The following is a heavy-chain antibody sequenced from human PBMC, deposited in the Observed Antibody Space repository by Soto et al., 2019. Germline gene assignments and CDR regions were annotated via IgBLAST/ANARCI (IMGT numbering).Heavy chain of an antibody. CDR3: ARAWLRAAAGTSLDY. D-gene: IGHD6-13*01. J-gene: IGHJ4*02. CDR1: GYTFTSYY. V-gene: IGHV1-46*01. Sequence: QVQLVQSGAEVKKPGASVKVSCKASGYTFTSYYMHWVRQAPGQGLEWMGIINPSGGSTSYAQKFQGRVTMTRDTSTSTVYMELSSLRSEDTAVYYCARAWLRAAAGTSLDYWGQGTLVTVSS. CDR2: INPSGGST.